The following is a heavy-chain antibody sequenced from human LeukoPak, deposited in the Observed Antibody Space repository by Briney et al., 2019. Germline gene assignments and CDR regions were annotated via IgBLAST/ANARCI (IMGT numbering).Heavy chain of an antibody. CDR3: ARANNWNYPYYFDY. CDR1: GFTFSNYY. D-gene: IGHD1-7*01. J-gene: IGHJ4*02. CDR2: ISSSAITM. V-gene: IGHV3-11*01. Sequence: GGSLRLSCAASGFTFSNYYISWIRQAPGKGLEWVSYISSSAITMYYTDSVKGRFTISRDNAKNSLYLQMNSLRAEDTAVYYCARANNWNYPYYFDYWGQGTLVTVSS.